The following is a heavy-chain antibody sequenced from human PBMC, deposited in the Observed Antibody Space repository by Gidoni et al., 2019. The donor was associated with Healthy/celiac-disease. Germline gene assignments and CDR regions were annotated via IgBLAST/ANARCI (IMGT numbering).Heavy chain of an antibody. J-gene: IGHJ4*02. CDR2: ISGSGGST. CDR3: AKVALRRVVAATGWVDY. V-gene: IGHV3-23*01. D-gene: IGHD2-15*01. CDR1: GFTFRSYA. Sequence: EVQLLESGGGLVQPGGSLRLSCSASGFTFRSYAMSWVRQAQGKGLEWVSAISGSGGSTYYADSVKGRFTISRDNSKNTLYLQMNSLRAEDTAVYYCAKVALRRVVAATGWVDYWGQGTLVTVSS.